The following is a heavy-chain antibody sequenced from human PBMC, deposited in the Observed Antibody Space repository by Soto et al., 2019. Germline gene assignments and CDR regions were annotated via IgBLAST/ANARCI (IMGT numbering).Heavy chain of an antibody. J-gene: IGHJ5*02. CDR2: FDPEDGET. V-gene: IGHV1-24*01. CDR3: ATDLWNQPPQLVP. D-gene: IGHD1-1*01. Sequence: GASVKVSCKVSGYTLTELSMHWVRQAPGKGLEWMGGFDPEDGETIYAQKFQGRVTMTEDTSTDTAYMGLSSLRSEDTAVYYCATDLWNQPPQLVPWGQGTLVTVSS. CDR1: GYTLTELS.